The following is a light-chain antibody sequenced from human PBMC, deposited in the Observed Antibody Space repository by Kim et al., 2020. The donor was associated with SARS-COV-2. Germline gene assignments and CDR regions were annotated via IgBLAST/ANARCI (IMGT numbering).Light chain of an antibody. V-gene: IGLV7-46*01. CDR3: LLSYSGARARV. CDR1: TGAVTSGHY. CDR2: DTS. J-gene: IGLJ3*02. Sequence: QALVTQEPSLTVSPGGTVTLTCGSSTGAVTSGHYPYWFQQKPGQAPRTLIYDTSNKHSWTPARFSGSLLGGKAALTLSGAQPEDEAEYYCLLSYSGARARVFGGGTQLTVL.